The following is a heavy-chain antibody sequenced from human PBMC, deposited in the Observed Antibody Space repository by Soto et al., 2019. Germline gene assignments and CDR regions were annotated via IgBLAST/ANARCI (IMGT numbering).Heavy chain of an antibody. CDR3: ARDKRITIFGVVIEGDPTDYYGMDV. Sequence: QVQLQESGPGLVKPSQTLSLTCTVSGGSISSGDYYWSWIRQPPGKGLEWIGYIYYSGSTYYNPSLKSRFTISGDTSKNQFSLKLSSVTAADTAVYYCARDKRITIFGVVIEGDPTDYYGMDVWGQGTTVTVSS. V-gene: IGHV4-30-4*01. D-gene: IGHD3-3*01. CDR2: IYYSGST. J-gene: IGHJ6*02. CDR1: GGSISSGDYY.